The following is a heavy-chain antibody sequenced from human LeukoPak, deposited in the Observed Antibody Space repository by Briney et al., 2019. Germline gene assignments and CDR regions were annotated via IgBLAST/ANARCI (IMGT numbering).Heavy chain of an antibody. CDR2: IYHSGST. J-gene: IGHJ3*02. D-gene: IGHD3-3*01. Sequence: SETLSLTCAVSGGSISSTNWWSWVRQPPGKGLEWIGEIYHSGSTNYNPSLKSRVTISLDKSKNQFSLQLNSVTPEDTAVYYCARTSSASAGDAFDIWGQGTMVTVSS. V-gene: IGHV4-4*02. CDR3: ARTSSASAGDAFDI. CDR1: GGSISSTNW.